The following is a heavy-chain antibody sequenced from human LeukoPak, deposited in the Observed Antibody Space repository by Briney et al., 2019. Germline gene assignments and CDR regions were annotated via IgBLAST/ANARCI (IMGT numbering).Heavy chain of an antibody. CDR1: GYTFTGYY. J-gene: IGHJ4*02. D-gene: IGHD6-13*01. CDR3: ARGDRRKQQLTDFDY. CDR2: INPNSGNT. Sequence: GASVKVSCKASGYTFTGYYMHWVRQAPGQGLEWMGWINPNSGNTNYAQKLQGRVTMTTDTSTSTAYMELRSLRSDDTAVYYCARGDRRKQQLTDFDYWGQGTLVTVSS. V-gene: IGHV1-18*04.